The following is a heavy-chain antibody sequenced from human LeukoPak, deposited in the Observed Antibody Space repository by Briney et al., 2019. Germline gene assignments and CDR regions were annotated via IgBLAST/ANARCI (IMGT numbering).Heavy chain of an antibody. CDR3: ASDREYYYGSGSFDY. J-gene: IGHJ4*02. V-gene: IGHV3-7*04. Sequence: PGGSLRLFCAASGFNVSTYGMSWVRQAPGKGLESVANIKQDGSEKYYVDSVKGRFTISRDNAKNSLYLQMNSLRAEDTAVYYCASDREYYYGSGSFDYWGQGTLVTVSS. CDR2: IKQDGSEK. D-gene: IGHD3-10*01. CDR1: GFNVSTYG.